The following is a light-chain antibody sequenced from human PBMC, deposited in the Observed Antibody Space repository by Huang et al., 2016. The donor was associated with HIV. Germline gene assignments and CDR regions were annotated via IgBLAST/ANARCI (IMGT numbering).Light chain of an antibody. J-gene: IGKJ1*01. V-gene: IGKV4-1*01. CDR1: QSVLYSSNNENY. CDR2: WAS. CDR3: QQYYSTSWT. Sequence: DIVMTQSPDSLAVSLGERATINCTSSQSVLYSSNNENYLAWYQQKPGQPPKLLISWASTRETGVPDRFSGSGSGTDFTLTISSLQAEDVAVYYCQQYYSTSWTFGQGTKVEIK.